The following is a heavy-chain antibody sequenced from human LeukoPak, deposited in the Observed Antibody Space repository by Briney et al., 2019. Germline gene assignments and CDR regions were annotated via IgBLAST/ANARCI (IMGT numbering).Heavy chain of an antibody. CDR1: GFTFSSYS. CDR2: IKQDGSEK. CDR3: ATGVVGATHYYFYGMDV. D-gene: IGHD1-26*01. Sequence: GGSLRLSCAASGFTFSSYSMNWVRQAPGKGLEWVANIKQDGSEKFYVDSVKGRFTISRDNAKNSLYLQMTSLRAEDTAVYYCATGVVGATHYYFYGMDVWGQGTTVTVSS. J-gene: IGHJ6*02. V-gene: IGHV3-7*01.